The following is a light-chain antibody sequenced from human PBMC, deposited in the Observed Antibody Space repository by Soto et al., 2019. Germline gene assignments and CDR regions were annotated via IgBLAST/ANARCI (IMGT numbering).Light chain of an antibody. CDR3: SSYTTSHTLV. J-gene: IGLJ2*01. V-gene: IGLV2-14*01. CDR2: EVS. Sequence: QSALTQPASVSESPRQSITISCTGSSSDVDVSTFVSWYRQHPGKAPELIIYEVSNRPSGVSNRFSGSKSGNTASLTISGLQAEDEADYYCSSYTTSHTLVFGGGTKLTVL. CDR1: SSDVDVSTF.